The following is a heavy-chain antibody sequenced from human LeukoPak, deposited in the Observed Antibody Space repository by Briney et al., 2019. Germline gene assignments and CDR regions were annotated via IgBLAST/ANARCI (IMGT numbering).Heavy chain of an antibody. J-gene: IGHJ3*02. CDR1: GFTFSSYA. Sequence: GGSLRLSCTASGFTFSSYAMSWVRQAPGKGLEWVSTISGSGGSTYYADSGKGRFTVSRDNSKNTLYLQMNSLRAEDTAVYYCAKDRTYCTNAICYNAFDIWGQGTMITVSS. D-gene: IGHD2-8*01. V-gene: IGHV3-23*01. CDR3: AKDRTYCTNAICYNAFDI. CDR2: ISGSGGST.